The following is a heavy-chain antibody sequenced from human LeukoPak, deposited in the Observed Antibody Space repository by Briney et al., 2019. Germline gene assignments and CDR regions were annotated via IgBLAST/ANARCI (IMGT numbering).Heavy chain of an antibody. CDR3: AKGINYDSSGYFDY. CDR1: GFTFDDYA. J-gene: IGHJ4*02. V-gene: IGHV3-9*01. Sequence: QSGGSLRLSCAASGFTFDDYAMHWVRQAPGKGLEWVSGITWNSGSIGYADSVKGRFTISRDNAKNSLYLQMNSLRAEDTALYYCAKGINYDSSGYFDYWGQGILVTVSS. CDR2: ITWNSGSI. D-gene: IGHD3-22*01.